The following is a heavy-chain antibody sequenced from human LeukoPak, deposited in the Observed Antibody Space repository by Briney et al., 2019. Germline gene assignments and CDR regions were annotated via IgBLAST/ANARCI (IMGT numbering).Heavy chain of an antibody. CDR2: IKQSGSEI. V-gene: IGHV3-7*01. Sequence: PGGSLRLSCAASGFTFSDYYMSWIRQAPGKGREWVANIKQSGSEIYYVDSVKGRFTISRDNAKNSLYLQMNNLRAEDTAVYYCARDKDSSSWYVFDYWGQGTLVTVSS. CDR1: GFTFSDYY. D-gene: IGHD6-13*01. J-gene: IGHJ4*02. CDR3: ARDKDSSSWYVFDY.